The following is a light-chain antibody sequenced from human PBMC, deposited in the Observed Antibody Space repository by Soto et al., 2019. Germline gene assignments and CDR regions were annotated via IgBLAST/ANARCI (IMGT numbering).Light chain of an antibody. CDR1: RSIINW. V-gene: IGKV1-5*03. CDR3: QQYNSYFRT. J-gene: IGKJ1*01. Sequence: DIQLTQSPSTLSASVGDRVTITCRASRSIINWLTWYQQKSGKGPKLLIYKASNLQTGVPSRFSGSGYGTEFTLTISSLQPDDVATYYCQQYNSYFRTFGQGTKVDIK. CDR2: KAS.